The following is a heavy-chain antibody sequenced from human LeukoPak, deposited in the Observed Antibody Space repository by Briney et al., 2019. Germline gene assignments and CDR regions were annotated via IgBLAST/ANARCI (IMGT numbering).Heavy chain of an antibody. D-gene: IGHD3-22*01. CDR1: GGSITSYY. CDR2: VYSSGVG. V-gene: IGHV4-4*07. J-gene: IGHJ4*02. Sequence: PSETLSLTCTVSGGSITSYYWNWIRQPAGQGLEWLGRVYSSGVGNYNPSLTSRVTMSVDTSKNQFSLKLTSLTAADTAVYYCAREEFLHEIDSSGYFVYWGQGTRLTVSS. CDR3: AREEFLHEIDSSGYFVY.